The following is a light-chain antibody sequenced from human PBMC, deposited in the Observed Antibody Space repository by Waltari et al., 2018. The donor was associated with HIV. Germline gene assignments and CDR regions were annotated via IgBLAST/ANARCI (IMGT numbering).Light chain of an antibody. CDR1: SSDVGGYNY. J-gene: IGLJ2*01. Sequence: QSALTQPRSVSGSPGQSVTISCTGTSSDVGGYNYVSWYQQHPGKAPQLMIYDVSKVPSGGPDRFSGSKSGNTASLTISGLQAEDEADYYCCSYAGSYTLVFGGGTKLTVL. CDR3: CSYAGSYTLV. V-gene: IGLV2-11*01. CDR2: DVS.